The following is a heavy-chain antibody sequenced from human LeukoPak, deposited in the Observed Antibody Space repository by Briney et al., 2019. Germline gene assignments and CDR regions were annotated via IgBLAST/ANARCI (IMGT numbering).Heavy chain of an antibody. D-gene: IGHD3-22*01. J-gene: IGHJ4*02. V-gene: IGHV4-34*01. CDR1: GGSFSGYY. CDR3: ARGEYYYDSSGYYY. Sequence: PSETLSLTCAVYGGSFSGYYWSWIRQPPGKGLEWIGEINHSGSTKYNPSIKSRVTISVDTSKIQCALKLSSVAAADTAVYYCARGEYYYDSSGYYYWGQGTLVTVSS. CDR2: INHSGST.